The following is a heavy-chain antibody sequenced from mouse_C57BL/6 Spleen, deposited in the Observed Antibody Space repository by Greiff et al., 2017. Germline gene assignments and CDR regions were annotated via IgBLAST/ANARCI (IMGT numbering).Heavy chain of an antibody. Sequence: QVQLQQSGPELVKPGASVKISCKASGYAFSSSWMNWVKQRPGKGLEWIGRIYPGDGDTNYNGKFKGKATLTADKSSSTAYMQLSSLTSEDSAVYFCARSEPAQAFAYWGQGTLVTVSA. V-gene: IGHV1-82*01. CDR3: ARSEPAQAFAY. J-gene: IGHJ3*01. D-gene: IGHD3-2*02. CDR1: GYAFSSSW. CDR2: IYPGDGDT.